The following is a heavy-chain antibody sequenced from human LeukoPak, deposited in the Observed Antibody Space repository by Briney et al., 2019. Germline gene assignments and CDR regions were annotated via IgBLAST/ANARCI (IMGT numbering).Heavy chain of an antibody. CDR1: GFTFSSYA. Sequence: GGSLRLSCAASGFTFSSYAMSWVRQAPGKGLEWVSAISGSGGSTYYADSVKGRFTISRGNSKNTLYLQMNSLRAEDTAVYYCAKARFLEWLLLNYWGQGTLVTVSS. J-gene: IGHJ4*02. V-gene: IGHV3-23*01. CDR2: ISGSGGST. D-gene: IGHD3-3*01. CDR3: AKARFLEWLLLNY.